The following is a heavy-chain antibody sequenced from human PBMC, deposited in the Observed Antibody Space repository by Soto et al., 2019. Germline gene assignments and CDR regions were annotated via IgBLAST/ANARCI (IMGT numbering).Heavy chain of an antibody. CDR3: ARERLYGPASA. J-gene: IGHJ4*02. CDR1: GITVRSNY. Sequence: EVQLVETGGGLILPGGSLRLSCAASGITVRSNYMSWVREAPGKGLEWVAIIYNGGSTSYADSVKGRFTISRDNSKNTVDLQMNSLRAEDTAVYYCARERLYGPASAWGQGTLVTVSP. CDR2: IYNGGST. V-gene: IGHV3-53*02. D-gene: IGHD3-10*01.